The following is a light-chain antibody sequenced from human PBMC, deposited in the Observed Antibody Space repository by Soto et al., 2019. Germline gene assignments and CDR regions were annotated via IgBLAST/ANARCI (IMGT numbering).Light chain of an antibody. CDR3: AAWDDSRSVAV. V-gene: IGLV1-47*01. Sequence: QSVLTQPPSASGTPGQRVTISCSGSRSNIGSSNVYWYQQLPGTAPKLLIYKNNQRPSGVPDRFSGSKSGTSASLAISGRRSEDEADYYCAAWDDSRSVAVFGGGTQLTGL. CDR2: KNN. J-gene: IGLJ7*01. CDR1: RSNIGSSN.